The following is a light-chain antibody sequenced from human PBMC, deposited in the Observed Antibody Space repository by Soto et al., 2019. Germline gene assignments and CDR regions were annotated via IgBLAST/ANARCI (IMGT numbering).Light chain of an antibody. J-gene: IGKJ5*01. CDR2: GAS. Sequence: EIVLTHSQGTLSLSPGERATLSCRATQSISNNLAWYQQKPGQAPRLLIYGASSRATGIPDRFSGSGSGTDFTLTINRLEPEDFAVYYCQQYGSSITFGQGTRLEI. CDR1: QSISNN. V-gene: IGKV3-20*01. CDR3: QQYGSSIT.